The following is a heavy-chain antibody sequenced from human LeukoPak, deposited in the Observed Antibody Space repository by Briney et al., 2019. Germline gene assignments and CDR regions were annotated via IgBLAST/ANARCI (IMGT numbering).Heavy chain of an antibody. J-gene: IGHJ6*02. D-gene: IGHD6-19*01. Sequence: PGGSLRLSCAASGFTFSSYSMNWVRQAPGKGLEWVSSISSSSSYIYYADSVKGRFTISRDNAKNSLYLQMNSLRAEDTAVYDCARELCSSVGLHYYGMDVWGQGTTVTASS. CDR2: ISSSSSYI. CDR3: ARELCSSVGLHYYGMDV. CDR1: GFTFSSYS. V-gene: IGHV3-21*01.